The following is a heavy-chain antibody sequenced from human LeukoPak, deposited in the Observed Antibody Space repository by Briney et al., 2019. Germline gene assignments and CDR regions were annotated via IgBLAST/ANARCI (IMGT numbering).Heavy chain of an antibody. J-gene: IGHJ4*02. CDR1: GFTFSSYE. V-gene: IGHV3-48*03. D-gene: IGHD5-12*01. Sequence: GGSLRLSCAASGFTFSSYEMNWVGQAPGKGLEWISCISSSGSFIYYADSVKGRFTISRDNAKNSLYLQMTSLRAEDTAVYYCATSVKRGSSAYWGQGTLVTVSS. CDR2: ISSSGSFI. CDR3: ATSVKRGSSAY.